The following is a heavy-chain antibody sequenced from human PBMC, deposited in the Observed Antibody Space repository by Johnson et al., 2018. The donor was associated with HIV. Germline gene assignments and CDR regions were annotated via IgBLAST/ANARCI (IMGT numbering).Heavy chain of an antibody. CDR1: GLSFSNFG. V-gene: IGHV3-30*03. Sequence: QVQLVESGGGVVKPGKSLTLSCVGSGLSFSNFGIHWVRQAPGKGPEWVAVISYDGSNKYYADSVKGRFTISRDNSKNTLYLQMNSLRAEDTAVYYCARPSPSFIVGAIGAFDIWGQGTMVTVSS. CDR2: ISYDGSNK. CDR3: ARPSPSFIVGAIGAFDI. D-gene: IGHD1-26*01. J-gene: IGHJ3*02.